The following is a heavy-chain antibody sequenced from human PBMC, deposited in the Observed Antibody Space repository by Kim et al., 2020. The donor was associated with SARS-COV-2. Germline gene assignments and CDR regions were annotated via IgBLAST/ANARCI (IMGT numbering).Heavy chain of an antibody. CDR1: GFTFSSYG. CDR2: ISYDGSNK. J-gene: IGHJ4*02. V-gene: IGHV3-30*18. Sequence: GGFLRLSCAASGFTFSSYGMHWVRQAPGKGLEWVAVISYDGSNKYYADSVKGRFTISRDNSKNTLYLQMNSLRAEDTAVYYCAKDLLGYGDYFDYWGRGTLVTVSS. D-gene: IGHD4-17*01. CDR3: AKDLLGYGDYFDY.